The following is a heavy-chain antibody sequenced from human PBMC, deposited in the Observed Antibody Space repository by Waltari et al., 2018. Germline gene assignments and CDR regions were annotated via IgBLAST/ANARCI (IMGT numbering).Heavy chain of an antibody. CDR2: FIYNGNT. CDR1: CGPISSTSSS. J-gene: IGHJ4*02. D-gene: IGHD2-15*01. CDR3: ARPGRVGGGSLMGLDY. Sequence: QLQLQESGPGLVKPPETLSLICSISCGPISSTSSSWGWIRQPPGKGLEWIGSFIYNGNTYYNPSLKSRISFFVDTSKTQFLLQRGSVTAADTAMYYCARPGRVGGGSLMGLDYWGQGTLVTVSS. V-gene: IGHV4-39*01.